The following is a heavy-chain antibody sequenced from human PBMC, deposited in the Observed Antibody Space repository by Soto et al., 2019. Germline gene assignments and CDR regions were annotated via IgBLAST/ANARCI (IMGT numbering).Heavy chain of an antibody. D-gene: IGHD6-13*01. J-gene: IGHJ4*02. CDR2: INHSGST. Sequence: QVQLQQWGAGLLKPSETLSLTCAVYGGSFSGYYWSWIRQPPGKGLEWIGEINHSGSTNYNPSLKGRVTISVDTSKTPFSLKLSSVTAADTAVYYCARRRGSSWIDYWGQGTLVTVSS. V-gene: IGHV4-34*01. CDR3: ARRRGSSWIDY. CDR1: GGSFSGYY.